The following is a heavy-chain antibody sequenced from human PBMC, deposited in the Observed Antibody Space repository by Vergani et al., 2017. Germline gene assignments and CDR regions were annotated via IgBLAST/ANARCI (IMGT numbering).Heavy chain of an antibody. D-gene: IGHD6-13*01. Sequence: QVQLQESGPGLVKPSETLSLTCTVSGGSISSYYWSWIRQPPGKGLEWIGYIYYSGSTNYNPSLKSRVTISVDTSKNQFSLKLSSVTAADTAVCYCARGNAYSSSWYYYYYGMDVWGQGTTVTVSS. CDR3: ARGNAYSSSWYYYYYGMDV. CDR2: IYYSGST. CDR1: GGSISSYY. J-gene: IGHJ6*02. V-gene: IGHV4-59*01.